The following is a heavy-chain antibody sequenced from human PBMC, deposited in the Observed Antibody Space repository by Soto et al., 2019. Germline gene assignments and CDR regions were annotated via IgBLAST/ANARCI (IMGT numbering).Heavy chain of an antibody. CDR1: GFTFSSYA. J-gene: IGHJ4*02. Sequence: AGSLRLACAASGFTFSSYAMSWVRQAPGKGLEWVSAISGSGGSTYYADSVKGRFTISRDNSKNTLYLQMNSLRAEDTAVYYCAKGISVAGPIDYWGQGTLVTVSS. D-gene: IGHD6-19*01. CDR2: ISGSGGST. V-gene: IGHV3-23*01. CDR3: AKGISVAGPIDY.